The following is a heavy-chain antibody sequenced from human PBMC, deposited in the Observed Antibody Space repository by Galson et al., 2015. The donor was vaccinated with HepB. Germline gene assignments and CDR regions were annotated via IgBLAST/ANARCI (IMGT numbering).Heavy chain of an antibody. D-gene: IGHD3-10*01. CDR2: ISGSGGST. J-gene: IGHJ4*02. CDR3: AKDGVPMVQGFILQAEGGYFDY. CDR1: GFTFSSYA. V-gene: IGHV3-23*01. Sequence: SLRLSCAASGFTFSSYAMSWVRQAPGKGLEWVSAISGSGGSTYYADSVKGRFTISRDNSKNTLYLQMNSLRAEDTAVYYCAKDGVPMVQGFILQAEGGYFDYWGQGTLVTVSS.